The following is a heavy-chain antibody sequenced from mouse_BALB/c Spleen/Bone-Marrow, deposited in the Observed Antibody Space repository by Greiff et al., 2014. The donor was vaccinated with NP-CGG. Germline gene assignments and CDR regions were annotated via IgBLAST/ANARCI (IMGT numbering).Heavy chain of an antibody. D-gene: IGHD1-1*02. CDR1: GYTFTSYW. Sequence: VQLQQSGAELARPGASVKLSCKASGYTFTSYWMQWVKQRPGQGLEWIGAIYPGDGDTRYTQKLKGKATLTADKSSSTAYMQLSSLASEDSAVYYCASQGDYGSFDYWGQGTTLTVSS. CDR3: ASQGDYGSFDY. CDR2: IYPGDGDT. J-gene: IGHJ2*01. V-gene: IGHV1-87*01.